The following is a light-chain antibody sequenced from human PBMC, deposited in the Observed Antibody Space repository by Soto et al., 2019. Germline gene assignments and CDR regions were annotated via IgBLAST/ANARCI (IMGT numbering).Light chain of an antibody. J-gene: IGKJ4*01. Sequence: EVAMTQSPATLSVSPGERATLSCRPSESISGNLAWYQHKPGQAPRLLIFGVSTRATGIPVRFSGSESGTKFILTISSLQSEDFAVYYCQQYNSCPLTFGGGTKVDIK. CDR2: GVS. V-gene: IGKV3-15*01. CDR3: QQYNSCPLT. CDR1: ESISGN.